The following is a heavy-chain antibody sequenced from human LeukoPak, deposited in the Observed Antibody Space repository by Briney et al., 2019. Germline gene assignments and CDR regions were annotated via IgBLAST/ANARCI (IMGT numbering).Heavy chain of an antibody. CDR3: ASDWLYDY. D-gene: IGHD3-9*01. CDR1: GFTFSNYA. J-gene: IGHJ4*02. CDR2: ISYHGSNT. V-gene: IGHV3-30-3*01. Sequence: PGGSPRLSCAASGFTFSNYAMHWVRQAPGKGLEWVAVISYHGSNTYYADSVKGRFTISRDNSKNTLYLQMNSLRAEDTAVYFCASDWLYDYWGQGTLVTVSS.